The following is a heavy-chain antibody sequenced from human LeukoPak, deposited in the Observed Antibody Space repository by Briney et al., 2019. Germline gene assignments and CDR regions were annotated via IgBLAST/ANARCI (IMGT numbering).Heavy chain of an antibody. CDR1: GFTFSSYA. D-gene: IGHD4-17*01. J-gene: IGHJ4*02. Sequence: PGGSLRLSCAASGFTFSSYAMSWVRQAPVQGLEWVSGISEGVGNTYYADSVKGRFTISRDHSKNTLYLQMNSLRAEDTALYYCAKREKGTTGRFFDYWGQGTLVTVSS. CDR3: AKREKGTTGRFFDY. CDR2: ISEGVGNT. V-gene: IGHV3-23*01.